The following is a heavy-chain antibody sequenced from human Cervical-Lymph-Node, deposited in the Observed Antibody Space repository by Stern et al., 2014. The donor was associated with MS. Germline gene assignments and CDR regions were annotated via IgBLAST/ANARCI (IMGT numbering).Heavy chain of an antibody. V-gene: IGHV3-7*01. CDR2: IKQDGSEK. D-gene: IGHD3-10*01. Sequence: EVQLEESGGGLVQPGGSLRLSCAASGFTFSNYWRSWVRQAPGRGLEWVANIKQDGSEKYYVDSVKGRFTIARDNAKNSLYLQMNSLRAEDTAVYYCAREGHYYGSGSYYYGMDVWGQGTTVTVS. J-gene: IGHJ6*02. CDR1: GFTFSNYW. CDR3: AREGHYYGSGSYYYGMDV.